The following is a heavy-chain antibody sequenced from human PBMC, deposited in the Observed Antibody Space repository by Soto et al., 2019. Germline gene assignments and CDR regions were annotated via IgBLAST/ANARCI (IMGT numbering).Heavy chain of an antibody. CDR1: SGSISSGGYS. Sequence: SETLSLTCAVSSGSISSGGYSWSWIRQPPGKGLEWIGYIYHSGSTYYNPSLKSRVTISVDRSKNQFSLKLSSVTAADTAVYYCARGVTTVTTIDYWGQGTLVTVSS. J-gene: IGHJ4*02. D-gene: IGHD4-17*01. V-gene: IGHV4-30-2*01. CDR3: ARGVTTVTTIDY. CDR2: IYHSGST.